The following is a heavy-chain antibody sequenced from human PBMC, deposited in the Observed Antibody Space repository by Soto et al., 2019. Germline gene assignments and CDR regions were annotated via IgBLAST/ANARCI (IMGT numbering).Heavy chain of an antibody. J-gene: IGHJ4*02. Sequence: QLQLQESGPGLVKPSETLSLTCTVSGGSISSSSYYWGWIRQPPGKGLEWIGSIYYSGSTYYNPSLKSRVTISVDTYKNQFSLKLSSVTAADTAVYYCARQGDSSGWYRFDYWGQGTLVTVSS. CDR3: ARQGDSSGWYRFDY. CDR1: GGSISSSSYY. D-gene: IGHD6-19*01. V-gene: IGHV4-39*01. CDR2: IYYSGST.